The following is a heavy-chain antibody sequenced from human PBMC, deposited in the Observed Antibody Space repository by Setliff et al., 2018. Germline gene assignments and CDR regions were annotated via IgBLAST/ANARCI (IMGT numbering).Heavy chain of an antibody. Sequence: SETLSLTCTVSGHSISSSSYWGWIRQSPGKGLEWIATVHHSGAAPYNPSLKSRLTISVDTSKNQFSLKLSSVTAADTAVYYCAKAGGYNFADWGQGTLVTVSS. CDR1: GHSISSSSY. CDR3: AKAGGYNFAD. CDR2: VHHSGAA. D-gene: IGHD1-1*01. V-gene: IGHV4-38-2*02. J-gene: IGHJ4*02.